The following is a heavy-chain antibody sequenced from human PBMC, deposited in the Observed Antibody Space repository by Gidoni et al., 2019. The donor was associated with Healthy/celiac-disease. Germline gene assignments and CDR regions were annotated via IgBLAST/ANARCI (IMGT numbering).Heavy chain of an antibody. V-gene: IGHV1-3*01. D-gene: IGHD6-13*01. CDR3: ARPGIAAAGAYNWFDP. CDR1: GYTFTSYA. Sequence: QVQLVQSGAEVKKPGASVQVSCKASGYTFTSYAMHWVRQAPGQRLEWMGWINAGNGNTKYSQKFQGRVTITRDTSASTAYMELSSLRSEDTAVYYCARPGIAAAGAYNWFDPWGQGTLVTVSS. CDR2: INAGNGNT. J-gene: IGHJ5*02.